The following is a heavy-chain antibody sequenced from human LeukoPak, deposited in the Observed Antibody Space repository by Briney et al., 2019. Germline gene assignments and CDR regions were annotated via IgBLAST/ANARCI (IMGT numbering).Heavy chain of an antibody. J-gene: IGHJ4*02. D-gene: IGHD5-12*01. V-gene: IGHV3-7*04. CDR1: GFIFSSYW. CDR3: ARGDEYSGYDYADY. Sequence: GGSLRLSCAAPGFIFSSYWMTWVRQAPGKGLEWVATIKHDGSEDYYLDSVKGRFTISRDNAKSSMWLQMNSLRAEDTAVYYCARGDEYSGYDYADYWGQGTLVTVSS. CDR2: IKHDGSED.